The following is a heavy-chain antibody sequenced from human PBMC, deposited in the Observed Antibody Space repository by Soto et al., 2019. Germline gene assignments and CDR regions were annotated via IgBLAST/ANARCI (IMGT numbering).Heavy chain of an antibody. J-gene: IGHJ4*02. Sequence: SETLSLTCTVSGGSISSGGYYWSWIRQHPGKGLEWIGYIYYSGSTYYNPSLKSRVTISVDTSKNQFSLKLSSVTAADTAVYYCARAHPSIAARLYFDYWGQGTLVTVSS. CDR2: IYYSGST. CDR3: ARAHPSIAARLYFDY. D-gene: IGHD6-6*01. CDR1: GGSISSGGYY. V-gene: IGHV4-31*03.